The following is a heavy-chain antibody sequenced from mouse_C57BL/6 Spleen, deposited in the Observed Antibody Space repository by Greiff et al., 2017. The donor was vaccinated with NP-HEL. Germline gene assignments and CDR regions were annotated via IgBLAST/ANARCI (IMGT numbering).Heavy chain of an antibody. Sequence: EVKVVESGGGLVQPGGSLKLSCAASGFTFSDYYMYWVRQTPEKRLEWVAYISNGGGSTYYPDTVKGRFTISRDNAKNTLYLQMSRLKSEDTAMYYCARRVLRHYWYFDVWGTGTTVTVSS. V-gene: IGHV5-12*01. CDR1: GFTFSDYY. D-gene: IGHD1-2*01. CDR3: ARRVLRHYWYFDV. CDR2: ISNGGGST. J-gene: IGHJ1*03.